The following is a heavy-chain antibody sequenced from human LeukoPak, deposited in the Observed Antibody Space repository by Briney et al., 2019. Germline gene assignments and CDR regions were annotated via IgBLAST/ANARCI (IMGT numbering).Heavy chain of an antibody. Sequence: SQTLSLTCTVSGGSISSGSYYWSWIRQPAGKGLEWIGRIYTSGSTNYNPSLKSRVSISVDTSKNQFSLKLSSVTAADTAVYYCARGVSDYSHFARYYFDYWGQGTLVTVSS. CDR1: GGSISSGSYY. V-gene: IGHV4-61*02. CDR2: IYTSGST. J-gene: IGHJ4*02. CDR3: ARGVSDYSHFARYYFDY. D-gene: IGHD4-11*01.